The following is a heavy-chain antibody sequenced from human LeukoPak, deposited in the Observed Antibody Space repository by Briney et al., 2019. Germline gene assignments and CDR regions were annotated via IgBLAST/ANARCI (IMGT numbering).Heavy chain of an antibody. J-gene: IGHJ4*02. Sequence: GGSLRLSCAASGFTFSSYGMHWVRQAPGKGLEGGAGISYDGSNKYYADSVKGRFTISRDNSKNTLYLQMNSLRAEDTAVYYCAKDAYSGSYDYWGQGTLVTVSS. CDR3: AKDAYSGSYDY. CDR1: GFTFSSYG. D-gene: IGHD1-26*01. CDR2: ISYDGSNK. V-gene: IGHV3-30*18.